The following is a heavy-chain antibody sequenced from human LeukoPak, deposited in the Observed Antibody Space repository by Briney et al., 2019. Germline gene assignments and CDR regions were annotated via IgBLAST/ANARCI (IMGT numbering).Heavy chain of an antibody. CDR2: IYHSGST. CDR3: ARIRMGGYWFDP. Sequence: PSQTLSLTCAVSGGSISSGGYSWSWIRQPPGKGLEWIGYIYHSGSTYYNPSLKSRVTISVDRSKNQFSLKLSSVTAADTAVFYCARIRMGGYWFDPWGQGTLVTVSS. D-gene: IGHD3-16*01. CDR1: GGSISSGGYS. J-gene: IGHJ5*02. V-gene: IGHV4-30-2*02.